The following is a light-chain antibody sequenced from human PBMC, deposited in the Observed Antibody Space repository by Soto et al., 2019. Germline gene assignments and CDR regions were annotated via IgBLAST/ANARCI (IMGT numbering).Light chain of an antibody. V-gene: IGLV1-51*01. J-gene: IGLJ2*01. CDR3: ATWDSSLSAGV. CDR1: SSNIGNNY. Sequence: QSVLTQPPSVSAAPGQKVTISCSGSSSNIGNNYVSWYQQLPGTAPKLLIYDNNERPSGIPDRFSGSKSGTLATLGITGLQTGDEADYYCATWDSSLSAGVFGGGTKVTVL. CDR2: DNN.